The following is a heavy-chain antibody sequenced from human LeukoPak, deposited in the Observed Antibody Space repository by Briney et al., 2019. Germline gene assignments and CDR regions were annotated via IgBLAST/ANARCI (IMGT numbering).Heavy chain of an antibody. CDR2: IYYSGTT. CDR1: GYSISSGYY. D-gene: IGHD6-19*01. CDR3: ARMGRIAVAGLDY. J-gene: IGHJ4*02. Sequence: KTSETLSLTCTVSGYSISSGYYWGWIRQPPGKGLEWIGHIYYSGTTYYSPSLKSRVTISVDTSKNQFSLKLNSVTAADTAVYYCARMGRIAVAGLDYWGQGTLVTVSS. V-gene: IGHV4-38-2*02.